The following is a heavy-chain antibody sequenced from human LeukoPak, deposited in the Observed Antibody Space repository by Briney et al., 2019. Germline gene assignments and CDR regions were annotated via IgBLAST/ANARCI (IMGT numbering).Heavy chain of an antibody. Sequence: GGSLRLSCAASGFTFSSYAMHWVRQAPGKGLEYVSAISSNGGSTYYANSVKGRFTISRDNSKNTLYLQVNSLRAEDTAVYYCASGYLDYGSNSRWGQGTLVTVSS. CDR1: GFTFSSYA. CDR3: ASGYLDYGSNSR. D-gene: IGHD4-23*01. CDR2: ISSNGGST. V-gene: IGHV3-64*01. J-gene: IGHJ4*02.